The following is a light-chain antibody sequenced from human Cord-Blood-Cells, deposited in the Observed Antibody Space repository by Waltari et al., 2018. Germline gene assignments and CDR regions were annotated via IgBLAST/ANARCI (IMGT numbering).Light chain of an antibody. CDR2: AAS. J-gene: IGKJ4*01. CDR3: QQLNSYPLT. CDR1: QGISSY. V-gene: IGKV1-9*01. Sequence: DIQLTQSPSFLSASVGDRVTITCRATQGISSYLAWYQQKPGKAPKPLNYAASTLQSGVPSRFSGSGSGTEFTLTISSLQPEDFATYYCQQLNSYPLTFGGGTKVEIK.